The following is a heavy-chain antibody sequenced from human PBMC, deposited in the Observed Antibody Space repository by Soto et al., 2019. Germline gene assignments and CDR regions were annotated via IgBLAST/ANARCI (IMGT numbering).Heavy chain of an antibody. V-gene: IGHV4-31*03. J-gene: IGHJ5*02. D-gene: IGHD3-9*01. CDR2: IYYSGST. CDR1: GASISSGGYY. Sequence: QVQLQESGPGLVKPSQTLSLTCTVSGASISSGGYYWSWIRQHPGKGLEWIGYIYYSGSTYYNPSLKSRVIISVDTSKTQCSLKLTSVTAAATAVYYWARAAYDILTTPNGLGFDPWGQGTLVTVSS. CDR3: ARAAYDILTTPNGLGFDP.